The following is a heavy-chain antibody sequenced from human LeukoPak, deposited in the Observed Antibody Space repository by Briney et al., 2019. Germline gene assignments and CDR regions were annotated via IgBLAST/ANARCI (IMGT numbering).Heavy chain of an antibody. Sequence: GGSLRLSCAASGIIFSNYAMHWVRQAPGKGLEWVAVISYDGNNKNFADSVKGRFTISRDNSKNTLYLQMNSLRAEDTAVYYCTSGQPSYSDTSDVDYWGQGTLVTVSS. CDR3: TSGQPSYSDTSDVDY. D-gene: IGHD3-22*01. CDR2: ISYDGNNK. J-gene: IGHJ4*02. CDR1: GIIFSNYA. V-gene: IGHV3-30-3*01.